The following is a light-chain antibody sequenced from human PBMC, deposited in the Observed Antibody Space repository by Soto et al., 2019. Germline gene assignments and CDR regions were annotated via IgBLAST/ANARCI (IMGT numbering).Light chain of an antibody. CDR3: QQCDSSPRT. CDR2: GAS. V-gene: IGKV3-20*01. CDR1: QSVSSSY. Sequence: EIVLAQSPGTLSLSPGEGATLSCRASQSVSSSYLAWYQQKRGQAPRLLIYGASSRATGIPDRFSGSGSGTYFTITIRRLEPEDFAVYYCQQCDSSPRTFGEGTRLEI. J-gene: IGKJ5*01.